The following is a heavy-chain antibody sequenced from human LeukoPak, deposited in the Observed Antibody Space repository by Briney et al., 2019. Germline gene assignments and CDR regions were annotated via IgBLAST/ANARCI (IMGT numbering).Heavy chain of an antibody. J-gene: IGHJ4*02. CDR1: GYSFTSYW. CDR3: ARSGGLWTAKHYFDY. Sequence: GESLKISCKGSGYSFTSYWIGWVRQMPGKGLEWMGIIYPGDSDTRYSPSFQGQVTISADKSISTAYLQWSSLKASDTAMYYCARSGGLWTAKHYFDYWGQGTLVTVSS. D-gene: IGHD5-18*01. V-gene: IGHV5-51*01. CDR2: IYPGDSDT.